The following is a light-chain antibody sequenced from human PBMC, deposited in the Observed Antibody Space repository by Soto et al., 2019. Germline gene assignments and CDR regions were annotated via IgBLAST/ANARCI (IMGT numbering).Light chain of an antibody. CDR1: ESLFGF. J-gene: IGKJ2*01. Sequence: DIVLTQSPATLSVSPGDRVTLSCRASESLFGFLAWYQQKPGQAPRLLMYGVSTRATGIPARFGGGGSATDFTLTISSLQSEDSAFYFCQSYNDWPFASGLGTRLEI. CDR3: QSYNDWPFA. V-gene: IGKV3-15*01. CDR2: GVS.